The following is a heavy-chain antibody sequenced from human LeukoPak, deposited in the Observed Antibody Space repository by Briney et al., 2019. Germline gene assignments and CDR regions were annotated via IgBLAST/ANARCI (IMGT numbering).Heavy chain of an antibody. Sequence: PGGSLRLSCAASGFTFSSYGMSWVRQAPGKGLEWVSYISSSGSTIYYADSVKGRFTISRDNAKNSLYLQMNSLRAEDTAVYYCARGDPTHRTYYDYVWGSYRYWGQGTLVTVSS. CDR1: GFTFSSYG. CDR2: ISSSGSTI. V-gene: IGHV3-48*04. CDR3: ARGDPTHRTYYDYVWGSYRY. D-gene: IGHD3-16*02. J-gene: IGHJ4*02.